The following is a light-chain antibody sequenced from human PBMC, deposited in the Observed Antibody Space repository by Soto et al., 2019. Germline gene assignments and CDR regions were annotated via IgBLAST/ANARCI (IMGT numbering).Light chain of an antibody. CDR3: QQYNSYAYT. CDR2: DAS. V-gene: IGKV1-5*01. Sequence: DIQMTQSPSTLSASVGDRVTITCRASQSISSWLAWYQQKPGKAPKLLIYDASSLESGVASWFIGSGSWTEFTLTISSLQPDDFATYYCQQYNSYAYTFGQGTKPEIK. J-gene: IGKJ2*01. CDR1: QSISSW.